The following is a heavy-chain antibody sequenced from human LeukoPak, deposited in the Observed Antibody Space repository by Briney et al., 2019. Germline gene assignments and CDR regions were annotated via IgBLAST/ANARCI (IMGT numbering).Heavy chain of an antibody. CDR3: ALGIVVPSAYDY. CDR1: GFTFSSYA. V-gene: IGHV3-30-3*01. CDR2: ISYDGSNK. Sequence: GWSVRLSCAASGFTFSSYAMHWVRQAPGKGLEWVAVISYDGSNKYYADSVKGRFTISRDNSKNTLHLQMNSLRAEDTAVYYCALGIVVPSAYDYWGQGTPVTVS. J-gene: IGHJ4*02. D-gene: IGHD6-19*01.